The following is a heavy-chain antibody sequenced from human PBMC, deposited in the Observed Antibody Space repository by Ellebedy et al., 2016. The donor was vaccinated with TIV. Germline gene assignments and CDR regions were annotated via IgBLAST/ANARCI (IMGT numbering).Heavy chain of an antibody. V-gene: IGHV3-23*01. CDR2: ITGSGDKT. J-gene: IGHJ5*01. CDR3: ARSAGDSSGWFVS. Sequence: GESLKISCAASGFRFAGHAMSWVRQAQGKGLEWVSSITGSGDKTYYPNSVRGRFSISRDNSRDTLYLDMNILRGEDTALYSCARSAGDSSGWFVSWGQGTVVIVSS. D-gene: IGHD3-22*01. CDR1: GFRFAGHA.